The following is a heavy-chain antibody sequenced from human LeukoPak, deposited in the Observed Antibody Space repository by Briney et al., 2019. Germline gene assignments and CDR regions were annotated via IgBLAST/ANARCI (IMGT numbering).Heavy chain of an antibody. CDR2: ISGSGGST. Sequence: GGSLRLSCAASGFTFSSYGMSWVRQAPGKGLEWVSAISGSGGSTYYADSVKGRFTISRDNFKNTLYLQMNSLRAEDTAVYYCAIRTCSSTSCYSVDYWGQGTLVTVSS. CDR1: GFTFSSYG. J-gene: IGHJ4*02. V-gene: IGHV3-23*01. D-gene: IGHD2-2*01. CDR3: AIRTCSSTSCYSVDY.